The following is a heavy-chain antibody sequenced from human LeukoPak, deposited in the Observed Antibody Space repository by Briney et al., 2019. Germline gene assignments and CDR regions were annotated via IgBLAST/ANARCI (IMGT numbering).Heavy chain of an antibody. CDR1: GYTLTELS. CDR2: FDPEDGET. Sequence: ASVKVSCKVSGYTLTELSMHWVRQAPGKGLEWMGGFDPEDGETIYAQKFQGRVTITEDTSTDTAYMELSSLRSEDTAVYYCATWKDANHYMDVWGKGTTVTVSS. CDR3: ATWKDANHYMDV. J-gene: IGHJ6*03. D-gene: IGHD1-1*01. V-gene: IGHV1-24*01.